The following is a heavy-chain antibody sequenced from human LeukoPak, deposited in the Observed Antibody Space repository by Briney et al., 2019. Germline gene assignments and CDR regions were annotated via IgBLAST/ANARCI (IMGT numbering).Heavy chain of an antibody. D-gene: IGHD3-3*01. Sequence: GGSLRLSCAASRFTFSSYWMHWVCQAPGKGLVWVSRISPDGSTTGHADSVKGRFTTSRDNAKNTLFLQMNSLRAEDTAVYYCTRDFDFSSAIWGQGTLVTVSS. J-gene: IGHJ4*02. CDR2: ISPDGSTT. V-gene: IGHV3-74*01. CDR3: TRDFDFSSAI. CDR1: RFTFSSYW.